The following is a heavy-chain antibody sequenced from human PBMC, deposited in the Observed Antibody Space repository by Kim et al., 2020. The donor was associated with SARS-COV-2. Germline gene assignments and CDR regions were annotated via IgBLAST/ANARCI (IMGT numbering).Heavy chain of an antibody. D-gene: IGHD2-15*01. Sequence: GGSLRLSCAASGFTFSDYPMHWVRQAPGKGLEWVAIIIYDGRKKYYADSVKGRFTISRDNSKNTLYVQMDSLRAEDTAVYYYARLARAAEFDYWGQGTLVTVSS. CDR3: ARLARAAEFDY. J-gene: IGHJ4*02. CDR1: GFTFSDYP. CDR2: IIYDGRKK. V-gene: IGHV3-30-3*01.